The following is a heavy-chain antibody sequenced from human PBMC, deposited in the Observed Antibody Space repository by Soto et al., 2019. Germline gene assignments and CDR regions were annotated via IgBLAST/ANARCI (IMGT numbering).Heavy chain of an antibody. J-gene: IGHJ3*02. V-gene: IGHV3-23*01. Sequence: GGSLRLSCAASGFTFSSYAMSWVRQAPGKGLEWVSAISGSGGSTYYADSVKGRFTISRDNSKNTLYLQMNSLRAEDTAVYYCAKVTGYSSSWYRAFDIWGRGTMVTVSS. CDR1: GFTFSSYA. D-gene: IGHD6-13*01. CDR3: AKVTGYSSSWYRAFDI. CDR2: ISGSGGST.